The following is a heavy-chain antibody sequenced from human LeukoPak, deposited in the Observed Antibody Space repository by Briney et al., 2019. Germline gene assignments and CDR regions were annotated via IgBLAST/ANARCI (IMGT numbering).Heavy chain of an antibody. CDR3: ARDLGDGYSSGYFDY. Sequence: SETLSLTCTVSGGSISSGSYYWSWIRQPAGKGLESIGRIYTSGSTNYNPSLKSRVTISVDTSKNQFSLKLSSVTAADTAVYYCARDLGDGYSSGYFDYWAREPWSPSPQ. V-gene: IGHV4-61*02. CDR2: IYTSGST. D-gene: IGHD5-24*01. J-gene: IGHJ4*02. CDR1: GGSISSGSYY.